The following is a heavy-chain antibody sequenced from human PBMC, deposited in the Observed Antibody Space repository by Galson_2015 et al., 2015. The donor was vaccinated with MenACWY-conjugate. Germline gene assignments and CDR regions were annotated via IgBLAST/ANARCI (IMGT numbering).Heavy chain of an antibody. CDR1: GFTFNTHG. CDR2: ISFDGSTK. CDR3: AKVRWLRLNSDAYDV. Sequence: SLRLSCAASGFTFNTHGLHWVRQAPGKGLEWVAVISFDGSTKNYADSVMGRFTISRDSSNNTLYLHMNSLRPEDSAVYYCAKVRWLRLNSDAYDVWGQGTMVTVSS. D-gene: IGHD5-12*01. V-gene: IGHV3-30*18. J-gene: IGHJ3*01.